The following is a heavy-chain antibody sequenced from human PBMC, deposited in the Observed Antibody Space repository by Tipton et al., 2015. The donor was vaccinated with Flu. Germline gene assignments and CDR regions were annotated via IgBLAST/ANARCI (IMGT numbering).Heavy chain of an antibody. CDR3: ARGCSNPTCYHKFDY. CDR2: IKQDGSET. V-gene: IGHV3-7*03. CDR1: GFTFSNYW. D-gene: IGHD2-2*01. Sequence: SLRLSCATSGFTFSNYWMSWVRQAPGKGLEWVANIKQDGSETFYVDSVKGRFTISRDNAKKSLYLQMNRVRPEDTAVYYCARGCSNPTCYHKFDYWGQGTLVTVSS. J-gene: IGHJ4*02.